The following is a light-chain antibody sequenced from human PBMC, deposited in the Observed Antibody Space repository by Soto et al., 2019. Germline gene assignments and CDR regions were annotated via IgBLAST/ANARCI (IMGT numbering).Light chain of an antibody. CDR2: WAS. J-gene: IGKJ1*01. Sequence: DIVMTQSPDSLAVSLAERATINCKSSQSLLSSADNLNYLAWFQQKPGQPPKLLILWASTRESGVPDRFSGSGSGTDFSLTISTLQAEDVATYYCHQHYSTPITFGQGTKVDIK. V-gene: IGKV4-1*01. CDR3: HQHYSTPIT. CDR1: QSLLSSADNLNY.